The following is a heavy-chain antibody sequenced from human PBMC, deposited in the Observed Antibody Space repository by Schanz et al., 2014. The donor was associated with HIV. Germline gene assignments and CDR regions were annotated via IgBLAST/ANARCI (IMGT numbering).Heavy chain of an antibody. Sequence: QVQLVQSGAEVKKPGSSVKVSCKTLGGTFRTYAVSWVRQAPGQGLEWMGGIVPIFGTTNYAQRFQGRVSITADESTSTAYMELSGLRSEDTAVYYCTRAYCGADCSRFYYYGTDVWAKGPLSSSR. CDR1: GGTFRTYA. CDR3: TRAYCGADCSRFYYYGTDV. D-gene: IGHD2-21*02. V-gene: IGHV1-69*01. CDR2: IVPIFGTT. J-gene: IGHJ6*02.